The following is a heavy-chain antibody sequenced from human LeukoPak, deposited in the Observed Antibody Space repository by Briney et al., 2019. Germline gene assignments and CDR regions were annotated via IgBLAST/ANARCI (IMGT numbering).Heavy chain of an antibody. D-gene: IGHD3-3*01. CDR2: ISSSGGST. CDR3: ASINDYYFDY. CDR1: GFTFSSYA. Sequence: GGSLRLSCAASGFTFSSYAMSWVRQAPGKGLEWVSAISSSGGSTYYADSVKGRFTISRDNSKNTLYLQMNNLRAEDTAVYYCASINDYYFDYWGQGTLVTVSS. V-gene: IGHV3-23*01. J-gene: IGHJ4*02.